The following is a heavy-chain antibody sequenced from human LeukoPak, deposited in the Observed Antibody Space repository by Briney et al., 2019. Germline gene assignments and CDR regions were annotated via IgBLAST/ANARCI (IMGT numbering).Heavy chain of an antibody. CDR1: GFTLRSYA. CDR2: ISSNGGST. V-gene: IGHV3-64*01. Sequence: PGGSLRLSCAASGFTLRSYAMHWVRQAPGKGLEYVSAISSNGGSTYYANSAKGRFTISRDNSKNTLYLQMGSLRAEDMAVYYCARAVITVAGTIVGYFDYWGQGTLVTVSS. CDR3: ARAVITVAGTIVGYFDY. D-gene: IGHD6-19*01. J-gene: IGHJ4*02.